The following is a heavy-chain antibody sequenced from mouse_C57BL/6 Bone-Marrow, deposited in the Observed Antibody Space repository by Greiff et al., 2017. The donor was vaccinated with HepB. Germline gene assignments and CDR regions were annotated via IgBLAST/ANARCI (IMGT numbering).Heavy chain of an antibody. CDR3: APYRGY. V-gene: IGHV1-50*01. CDR2: IDPSDSYT. Sequence: QVQLKQPGAELVKPGASVKLSCKASGYTFTSYWMQWVKQRPGQGLEWIGEIDPSDSYTNYNQKFKGKATLTVDTSSSTAYMQLSSLTSEDSAVYYCAPYRGYWGKGTTLTVSS. D-gene: IGHD2-10*01. CDR1: GYTFTSYW. J-gene: IGHJ2*01.